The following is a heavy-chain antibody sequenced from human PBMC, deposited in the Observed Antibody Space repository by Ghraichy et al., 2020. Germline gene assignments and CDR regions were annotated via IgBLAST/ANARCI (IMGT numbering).Heavy chain of an antibody. CDR1: GFTFSSYW. CDR3: ARDEGGALMITMVRGVGYYYYYGMDG. Sequence: GGSLRLSCAASGFTFSSYWMSWVRQAPGKGLEWVANIKQDGSEKYYVDSVKGRFTISRDNAKNSLYLQMNSLRAEDTAVYYCARDEGGALMITMVRGVGYYYYYGMDGWGQGTTVTVSS. CDR2: IKQDGSEK. D-gene: IGHD3-10*01. J-gene: IGHJ6*02. V-gene: IGHV3-7*01.